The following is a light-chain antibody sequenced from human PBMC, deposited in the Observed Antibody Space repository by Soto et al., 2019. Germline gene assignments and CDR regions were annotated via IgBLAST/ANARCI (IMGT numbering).Light chain of an antibody. CDR3: CSYAGSRV. CDR2: EGS. CDR1: SSDVGSYNL. Sequence: QPVLTQPASVSGSPGQSITISCTGTSSDVGSYNLVSWYQQHPDKAPKLMIYEGSKRPSGVSNRFSGSKSGNTASLTISGLQAEDEADYYCCSYAGSRVFGGGTKLTVL. V-gene: IGLV2-23*01. J-gene: IGLJ3*02.